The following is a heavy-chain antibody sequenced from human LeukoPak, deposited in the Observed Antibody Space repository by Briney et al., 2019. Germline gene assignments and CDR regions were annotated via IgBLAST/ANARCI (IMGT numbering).Heavy chain of an antibody. J-gene: IGHJ6*03. D-gene: IGHD1-14*01. Sequence: GGSLRLSCAASGFSFSLYAFHWVRQAPGGGLECVSVISYDGSNKYYADSVKGRFIISRDNSRSTLDLQVNRLRPEDTAVYYCDRDQADARNRIKGDGQYTDVWGKGTTITVSS. V-gene: IGHV3-30*04. CDR3: DRDQADARNRIKGDGQYTDV. CDR1: GFSFSLYA. CDR2: ISYDGSNK.